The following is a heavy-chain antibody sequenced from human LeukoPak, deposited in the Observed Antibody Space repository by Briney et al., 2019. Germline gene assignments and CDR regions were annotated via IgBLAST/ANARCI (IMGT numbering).Heavy chain of an antibody. D-gene: IGHD3-10*01. CDR3: ARDARGVYSYGSENPHDAFDI. J-gene: IGHJ3*02. Sequence: GSLRLSCAASGFTFTTHWMSWVRQAPGKGLEWIGYIYYSGRSSYNPALNSRVTTLIDTSKKQFSLKLSSVTAADTAVYYCARDARGVYSYGSENPHDAFDIWGLGAMVTVSS. V-gene: IGHV4-59*11. CDR1: GFTFTTHW. CDR2: IYYSGRS.